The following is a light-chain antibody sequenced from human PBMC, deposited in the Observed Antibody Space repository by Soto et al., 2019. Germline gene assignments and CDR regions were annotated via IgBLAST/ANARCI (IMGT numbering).Light chain of an antibody. CDR3: QRYGTSAL. V-gene: IGKV3-20*01. CDR1: QSVSDMY. CDR2: AS. Sequence: EIVLTQSPGTLSLSPGERATLSCRASQSVSDMYLAWYQQKPGQAPRLLIYASNRATGIPDRFSGSGSGTDFTLTISRLEPEDVAVYYCQRYGTSALFGPGTKVEIK. J-gene: IGKJ3*01.